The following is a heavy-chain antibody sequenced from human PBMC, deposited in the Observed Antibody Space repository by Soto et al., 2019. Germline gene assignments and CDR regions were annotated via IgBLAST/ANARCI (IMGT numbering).Heavy chain of an antibody. D-gene: IGHD3-3*01. CDR3: TRGGGVGVAGSAAFDM. Sequence: QLHLVQSGAVVKKPGASVTVSCSASGYPVTAYYMHWVRQAPGRGLEWMGGINPATGAAKYTQTFQGRGSMNGDTAKSTVLIEPSGPTSADAGVFYGTRGGGVGVAGSAAFDMWGQGTVVTVSS. CDR2: INPATGAA. CDR1: GYPVTAYY. J-gene: IGHJ3*02. V-gene: IGHV1-2*02.